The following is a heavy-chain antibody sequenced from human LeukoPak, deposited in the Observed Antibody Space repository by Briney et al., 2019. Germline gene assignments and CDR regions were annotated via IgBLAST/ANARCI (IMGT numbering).Heavy chain of an antibody. J-gene: IGHJ4*02. Sequence: SETLSLTCAVSGGSIISSNYFWGWIRQPPGKGLEWIGEISYSGNTYYNPSLKSRVTISMDTSKNQFSLNLNSVTASDTTVYYCARRSPLVAVTTAHYYDYWGPGTLVTVSS. CDR3: ARRSPLVAVTTAHYYDY. V-gene: IGHV4-39*01. CDR2: ISYSGNT. D-gene: IGHD2-21*02. CDR1: GGSIISSNYF.